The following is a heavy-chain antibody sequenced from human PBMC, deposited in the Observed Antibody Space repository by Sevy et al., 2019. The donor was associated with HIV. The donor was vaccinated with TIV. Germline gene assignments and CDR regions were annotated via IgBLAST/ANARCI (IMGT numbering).Heavy chain of an antibody. J-gene: IGHJ4*02. CDR1: GGSISSYY. V-gene: IGHV4-59*13. D-gene: IGHD4-17*01. Sequence: SETLSLTCTVSGGSISSYYWSWIRQPPGKGLEWIGYIYYTGTTDYNPSLKSRVTISRDTSKTQFSLKLTSVTAADTAVYYCARDNSVNPRVIDYWGQGAPVTVSS. CDR2: IYYTGTT. CDR3: ARDNSVNPRVIDY.